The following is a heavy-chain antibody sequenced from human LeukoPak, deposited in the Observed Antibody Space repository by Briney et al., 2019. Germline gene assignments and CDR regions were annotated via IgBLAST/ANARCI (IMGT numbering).Heavy chain of an antibody. CDR3: ATDRGWRTSGYYLYYFEY. V-gene: IGHV3-7*01. Sequence: GGSLRLSCAASGFTISSYGINWVRQAPGKGLEWVASIKHDGSEKYYVDSVRGRFTISRDNTMNSLYLQMSSLRAEDTAVYYCATDRGWRTSGYYLYYFEYWGQGTLVTYSS. CDR1: GFTISSYG. D-gene: IGHD3-3*01. CDR2: IKHDGSEK. J-gene: IGHJ4*02.